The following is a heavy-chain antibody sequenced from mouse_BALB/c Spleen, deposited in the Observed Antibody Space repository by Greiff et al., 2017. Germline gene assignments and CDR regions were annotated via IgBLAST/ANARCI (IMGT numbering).Heavy chain of an antibody. Sequence: DVMLVESGGGLVQPGGSRKLSCAASGFTFSSFGMHWVRQAPEKGLEWVAYISSGSSSIYYADTVKGRFTISRDNPKNTLFLQMTSLRSEDTAMYYCAYGNYGAMDYWGQGTSVTVSS. V-gene: IGHV5-17*02. D-gene: IGHD2-1*01. CDR3: AYGNYGAMDY. CDR2: ISSGSSSI. J-gene: IGHJ4*01. CDR1: GFTFSSFG.